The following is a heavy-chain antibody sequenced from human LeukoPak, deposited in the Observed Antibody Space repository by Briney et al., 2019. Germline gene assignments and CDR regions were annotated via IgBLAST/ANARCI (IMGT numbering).Heavy chain of an antibody. CDR2: IYSDRST. CDR1: GFTVSSKY. CDR3: AREGPGTTFDY. V-gene: IGHV3-66*01. Sequence: GGSLRLSCAASGFTVSSKYMSWVRQAPGKGLEWVSVIYSDRSTYYADSVKGRFTISRDNSKNTLYLQKNSLRAEDTAVYYCAREGPGTTFDYWGQGTLVTVSS. J-gene: IGHJ4*02. D-gene: IGHD1-1*01.